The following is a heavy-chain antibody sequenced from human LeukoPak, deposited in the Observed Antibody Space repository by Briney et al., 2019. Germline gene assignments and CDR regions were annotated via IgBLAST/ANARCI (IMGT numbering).Heavy chain of an antibody. CDR2: IYPSGST. Sequence: SETLSLTCTVFGGSISSYHWNWIRQPAGKGLEWIGPIYPSGSTNYNPSLKSRVTMSVDTSKNQFSLKLSSVTAADTAVYYCARRSYDFWSGYSYYMDVWGKGTTVTVSS. V-gene: IGHV4-4*07. CDR1: GGSISSYH. D-gene: IGHD3-3*01. J-gene: IGHJ6*03. CDR3: ARRSYDFWSGYSYYMDV.